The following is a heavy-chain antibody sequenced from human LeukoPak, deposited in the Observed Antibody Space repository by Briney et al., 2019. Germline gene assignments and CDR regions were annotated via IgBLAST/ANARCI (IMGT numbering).Heavy chain of an antibody. J-gene: IGHJ4*02. V-gene: IGHV3-23*01. CDR2: ISGSGGNT. Sequence: PGGTLRLSCEASGFSFSIYGMSWVRQAPGKVLEWFSGISGSGGNTYYAEALTGRFTVSRDNSKNTLYLQMNSLRAEDTALYYCAKGGLRGGTYNNNFWGQGTLVTVSS. D-gene: IGHD3-16*01. CDR1: GFSFSIYG. CDR3: AKGGLRGGTYNNNF.